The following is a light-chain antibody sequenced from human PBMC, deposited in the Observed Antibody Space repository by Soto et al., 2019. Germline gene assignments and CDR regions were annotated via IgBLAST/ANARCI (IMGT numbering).Light chain of an antibody. Sequence: EIVLTQSPATLSVSPGERATLSCRSSRSVTSNLAWYQQKPGQAPRLLIYGASTRATGMPARFSGSGSGTEFTLTISSLQSEDFAIYYCQQYNSCPRTFGQGTKVDIK. CDR1: RSVTSN. CDR2: GAS. V-gene: IGKV3-15*01. J-gene: IGKJ1*01. CDR3: QQYNSCPRT.